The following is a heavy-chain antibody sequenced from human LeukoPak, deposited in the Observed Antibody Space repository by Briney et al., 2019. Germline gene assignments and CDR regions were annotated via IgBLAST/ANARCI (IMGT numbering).Heavy chain of an antibody. CDR2: ISSSSSYI. Sequence: VGSLRLSCAASGFTFSNYGMSWVRQAPGKGLEWVASISSSSSYIYYADSVKGRFTISRDNARNSLYLQMNSLRAEDTAVYYCARDGLAAATLHWCFDLWGRGTLVTVSS. CDR3: ARDGLAAATLHWCFDL. V-gene: IGHV3-21*01. D-gene: IGHD2-15*01. J-gene: IGHJ2*01. CDR1: GFTFSNYG.